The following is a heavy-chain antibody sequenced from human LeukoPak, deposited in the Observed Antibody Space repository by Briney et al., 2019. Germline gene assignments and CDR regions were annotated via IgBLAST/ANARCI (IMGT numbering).Heavy chain of an antibody. D-gene: IGHD2-15*01. V-gene: IGHV4-39*07. J-gene: IGHJ4*02. Sequence: SETLSLTCTVSGGSISSSSNYWVWIRQPPGKGLEWIGSIYYSGSTYYNPSLKSRVTISVDTSKNQFSLKLSSVTAADTAVYYCASSRSYCSGGSCYSTPSVNWGQGTLVTVSS. CDR2: IYYSGST. CDR3: ASSRSYCSGGSCYSTPSVN. CDR1: GGSISSSSNY.